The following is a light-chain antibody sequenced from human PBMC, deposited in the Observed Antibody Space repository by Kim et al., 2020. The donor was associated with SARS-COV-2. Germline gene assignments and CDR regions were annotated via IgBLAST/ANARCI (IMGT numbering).Light chain of an antibody. CDR2: GTS. CDR3: QQYDTSPWT. CDR1: QSVGRDY. V-gene: IGKV3-20*01. Sequence: PGERATLSCRTSQSVGRDYLAWYQQKPGQAPRLLIYGTSSRATGIPDRFSGSGSGTDFTLTISRLEPEDFAVFYCQQYDTSPWTFGQGTKVDIK. J-gene: IGKJ1*01.